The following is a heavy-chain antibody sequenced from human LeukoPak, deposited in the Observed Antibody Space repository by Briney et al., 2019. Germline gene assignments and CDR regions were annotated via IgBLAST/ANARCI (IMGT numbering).Heavy chain of an antibody. Sequence: GESLKISCKGSGYSFTSYWISWVRQMPGKGLEWMGRIDPSDSYTNYSPSFQGHVTISADKSISTAYLQWNSLKASDTAMYYCARPSSGWYVLDYWGQGTLVTVSS. CDR3: ARPSSGWYVLDY. CDR2: IDPSDSYT. J-gene: IGHJ4*02. V-gene: IGHV5-10-1*01. CDR1: GYSFTSYW. D-gene: IGHD6-19*01.